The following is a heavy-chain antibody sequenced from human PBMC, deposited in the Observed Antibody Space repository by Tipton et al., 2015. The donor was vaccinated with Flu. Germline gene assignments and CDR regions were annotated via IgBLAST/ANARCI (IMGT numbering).Heavy chain of an antibody. Sequence: TLSLTCTVSGGSVTSDLNSWSWVRQAPGKGLEWIGCSGRTNYNPSLRSRVTISINLSENQFSLKVISVTDADTAVYYCVRDKWGSLDFWAQGILVTVSS. J-gene: IGHJ4*02. CDR1: GGSVTSDLNS. CDR3: VRDKWGSLDF. D-gene: IGHD7-27*01. CDR2: SGRT. V-gene: IGHV4-61*01.